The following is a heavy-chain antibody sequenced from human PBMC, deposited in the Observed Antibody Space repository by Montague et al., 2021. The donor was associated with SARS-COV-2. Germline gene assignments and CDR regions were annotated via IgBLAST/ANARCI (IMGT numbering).Heavy chain of an antibody. CDR1: GGSFSDYK. V-gene: IGHV4-34*01. CDR2: ISHSGSA. Sequence: SETLSLTCAVYGGSFSDYKWTWIRQSPGKGLEWIGQISHSGSANYNPSLKSRVTISVDTSKNQFSLKLSSVTAADTAVYYCARRGDYGGPRFDYWGQGTLVSVSS. J-gene: IGHJ4*02. D-gene: IGHD4-23*01. CDR3: ARRGDYGGPRFDY.